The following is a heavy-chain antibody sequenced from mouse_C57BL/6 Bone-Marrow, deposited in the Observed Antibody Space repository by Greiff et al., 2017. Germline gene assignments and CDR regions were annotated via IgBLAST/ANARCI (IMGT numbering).Heavy chain of an antibody. CDR2: ISGGGGNT. CDR1: GFTFSSYT. D-gene: IGHD2-5*01. J-gene: IGHJ4*01. V-gene: IGHV5-9*01. CDR3: ARQSNQYYYAMDY. Sequence: EVKLMESGGGLVKPGGSLKLSCAASGFTFSSYTMSWVRQTPEKRLEWVATISGGGGNTYYPDSVKGRFTITRDNAKNTLYLQMSSLRSEDTALYYCARQSNQYYYAMDYWGQGTSVTVSS.